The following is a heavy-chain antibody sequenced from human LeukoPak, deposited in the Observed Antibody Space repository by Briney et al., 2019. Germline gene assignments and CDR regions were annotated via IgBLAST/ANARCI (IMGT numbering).Heavy chain of an antibody. D-gene: IGHD3/OR15-3a*01. CDR1: GGSISGYY. CDR3: AREHPEDWGYWYFDL. Sequence: SETLSLTCTVSGGSISGYYWSWIRQPPGKGLEWIGEINHSGSTNYNPSLKSRVTISVDTSKNQFSLKLSSVTAADTAVYYCAREHPEDWGYWYFDLWGRGTLVTVSS. V-gene: IGHV4-34*01. J-gene: IGHJ2*01. CDR2: INHSGST.